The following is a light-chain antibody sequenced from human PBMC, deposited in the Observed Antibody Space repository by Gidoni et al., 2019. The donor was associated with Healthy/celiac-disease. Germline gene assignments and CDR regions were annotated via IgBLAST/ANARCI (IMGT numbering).Light chain of an antibody. CDR1: SSNIGAGYD. J-gene: IGLJ2*01. V-gene: IGLV1-40*01. CDR2: GNS. CDR3: QSYDSSLSGSDVV. Sequence: QSVLTQPPSVSGAPGQRVPIYCTGSSSNIGAGYDVHWYQQLPGTAPKLLIYGNSNRPSGVPDRFSGSKSGTSASLAITGLQAEDEADYYCQSYDSSLSGSDVVFGGGTKLTVL.